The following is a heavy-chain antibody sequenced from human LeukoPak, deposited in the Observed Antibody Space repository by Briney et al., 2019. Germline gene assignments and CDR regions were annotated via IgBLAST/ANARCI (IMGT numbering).Heavy chain of an antibody. CDR1: GFTFSSSA. Sequence: GGSLRLACAACGFTFSSSAMSWVRQAPGKGLEWLSAISNNGGYTYYADSVQGRFTISTDNSKSTLCLQMNSLRAEDTAVYYCAKQLGYCSDGSCYFPYWGQGTLVTVSS. V-gene: IGHV3-23*01. CDR2: ISNNGGYT. J-gene: IGHJ4*02. D-gene: IGHD2-15*01. CDR3: AKQLGYCSDGSCYFPY.